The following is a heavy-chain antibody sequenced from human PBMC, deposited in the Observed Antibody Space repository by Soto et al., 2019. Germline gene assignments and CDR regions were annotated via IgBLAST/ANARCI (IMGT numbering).Heavy chain of an antibody. V-gene: IGHV4-61*08. Sequence: PSETLSLTCTVSGGSILNGGHYWTWIRQHPGKGLEWIGYMYYGGRTNYNPSLKSRVTISVDTSKMQVSLKLSSVTAADTAVYFCARGTPSPLIVRSSRGPWFDPWGQGTLVTVSS. J-gene: IGHJ5*02. D-gene: IGHD2-15*01. CDR3: ARGTPSPLIVRSSRGPWFDP. CDR2: MYYGGRT. CDR1: GGSILNGGHY.